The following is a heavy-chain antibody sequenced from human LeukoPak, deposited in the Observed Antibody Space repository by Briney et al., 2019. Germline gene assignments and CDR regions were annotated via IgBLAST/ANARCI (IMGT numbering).Heavy chain of an antibody. CDR3: ATYDQWLPHGFDP. Sequence: ASVKVSCKTSGYTLTGYYMHWVRQAPGQGLEWMGWINPNSGGTNYAQKFQGRVTMTRDTSISTAYMELSRLRSDDTAVYYCATYDQWLPHGFDPWGQGTLVIVSS. D-gene: IGHD6-19*01. CDR1: GYTLTGYY. V-gene: IGHV1-2*02. J-gene: IGHJ5*02. CDR2: INPNSGGT.